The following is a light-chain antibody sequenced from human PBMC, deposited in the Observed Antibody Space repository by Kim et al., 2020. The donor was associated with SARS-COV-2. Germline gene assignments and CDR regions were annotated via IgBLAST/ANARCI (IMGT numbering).Light chain of an antibody. CDR2: DAS. Sequence: ASVGDRVTIPCRASQDIRTHLAWFQLQPGKAPKSLIYDASSLQSGVPSKFSGSGSGTNFILTISGLQPEDFATYYCQQYNTFPWTFGQGTKVDIK. J-gene: IGKJ1*01. CDR1: QDIRTH. CDR3: QQYNTFPWT. V-gene: IGKV1-16*02.